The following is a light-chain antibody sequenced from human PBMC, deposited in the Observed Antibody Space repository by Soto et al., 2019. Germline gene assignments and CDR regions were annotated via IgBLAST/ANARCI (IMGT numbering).Light chain of an antibody. CDR1: QSISSF. CDR3: QQSGT. CDR2: EAS. J-gene: IGKJ3*01. Sequence: DIQMTQSPSSLSASVGDRVTITCRASQSISSFLNWYQQKPGKAPKLLIYEASDLQRGVPPRFSGSGYGTDFTLTISSLQPEDFATYYCQQSGTFGPGTKVDIK. V-gene: IGKV1-39*01.